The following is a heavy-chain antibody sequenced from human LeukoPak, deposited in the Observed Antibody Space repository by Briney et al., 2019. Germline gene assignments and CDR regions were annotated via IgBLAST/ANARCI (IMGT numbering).Heavy chain of an antibody. Sequence: TGGSLRLSCAASGFTFRSYAMSWVRQAPGKGLEWVSVIYSGGSTYYADSVKGRFTISRDNSKNTLYLQMNSLRAEDTAVYYCASKYYYDSSGYDDYWGQGTLVTVSS. CDR2: IYSGGST. J-gene: IGHJ4*02. V-gene: IGHV3-53*01. D-gene: IGHD3-22*01. CDR1: GFTFRSYA. CDR3: ASKYYYDSSGYDDY.